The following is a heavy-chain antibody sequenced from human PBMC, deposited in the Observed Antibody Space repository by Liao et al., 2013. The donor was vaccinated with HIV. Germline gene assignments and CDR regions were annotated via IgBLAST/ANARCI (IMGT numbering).Heavy chain of an antibody. CDR3: ARQRWSQLWLSEAHDAFDF. J-gene: IGHJ3*01. CDR1: GGSISSYY. CDR2: VYSGGSP. Sequence: QVQLQESGPGLVKPSETLSLTCTVSGGSISSYYWSWLRQSPGTGLEWIGSVYSGGSPNYNPSLKSRVTILLVTSKNQFSLRLSSVTAADTAVYYCARQRWSQLWLSEAHDAFDFWGQGTVVRVSS. D-gene: IGHD3-16*01. V-gene: IGHV4-59*01.